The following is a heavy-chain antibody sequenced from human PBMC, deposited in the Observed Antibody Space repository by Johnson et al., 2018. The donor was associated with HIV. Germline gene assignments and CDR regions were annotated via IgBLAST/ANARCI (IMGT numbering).Heavy chain of an antibody. CDR2: ISYDGSNK. Sequence: QVQLVETGGGVVQPGRSLRLSCAASGFTFSDYYMSWIRQAPGKGLEWVAVISYDGSNKYYADSVKGRFTISRDNSKNTLYLQMNSLRAEDTAVYYCAKDGEYSSPGAFDSWGQGTMVTVSS. D-gene: IGHD6-6*01. V-gene: IGHV3-30*18. CDR1: GFTFSDYY. J-gene: IGHJ3*02. CDR3: AKDGEYSSPGAFDS.